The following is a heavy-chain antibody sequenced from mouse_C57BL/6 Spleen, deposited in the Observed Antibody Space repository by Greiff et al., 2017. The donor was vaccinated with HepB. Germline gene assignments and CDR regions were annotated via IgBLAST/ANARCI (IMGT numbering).Heavy chain of an antibody. V-gene: IGHV1-55*01. J-gene: IGHJ4*01. D-gene: IGHD1-1*01. Sequence: QVQLQQPGAELVKPGASVKMSCKASGYTFTSYWITWVKQRPGQGLEWIGDIYPGSGSTNYNEKFKSKATLTVDTSSSTAYMQLSSLTSEDSAVYYCASQGPYYGSSYYYAMDYWGQGTSVTVSS. CDR3: ASQGPYYGSSYYYAMDY. CDR1: GYTFTSYW. CDR2: IYPGSGST.